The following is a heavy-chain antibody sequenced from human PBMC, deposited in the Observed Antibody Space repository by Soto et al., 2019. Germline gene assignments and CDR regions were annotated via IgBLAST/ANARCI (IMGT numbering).Heavy chain of an antibody. D-gene: IGHD5-18*01. V-gene: IGHV4-31*03. CDR1: GGSISSGGYY. Sequence: PSETLSLTCTVSGGSISSGGYYWGWIRQHPGKGLEWIGYIYYSGSTYYNPSLKSRVTISVDTSKNQFSLKLSSVTAADTAVYYCARGSPDYTAMDLGGAFDIWGQGTMVTVSS. J-gene: IGHJ3*02. CDR3: ARGSPDYTAMDLGGAFDI. CDR2: IYYSGST.